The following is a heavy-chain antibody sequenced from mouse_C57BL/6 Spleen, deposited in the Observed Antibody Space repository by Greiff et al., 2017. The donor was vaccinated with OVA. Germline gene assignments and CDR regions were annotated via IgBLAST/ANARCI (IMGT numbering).Heavy chain of an antibody. D-gene: IGHD1-1*02. Sequence: QVQLQQPGAELVRPGSSVKLSCKASGYTFTSYWMHWVKQRPVQGLEWIGNIYPCDSDTHYNQKFKDKATLTVDKSSSTAYMQLSSLTSEDSAVYYCARQGGLGYYFDDWGQGTTLTVSS. CDR2: IYPCDSDT. CDR1: GYTFTSYW. J-gene: IGHJ2*01. CDR3: ARQGGLGYYFDD. V-gene: IGHV1-52*01.